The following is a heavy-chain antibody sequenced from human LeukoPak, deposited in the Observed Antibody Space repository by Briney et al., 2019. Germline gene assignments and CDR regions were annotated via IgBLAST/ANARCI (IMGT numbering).Heavy chain of an antibody. J-gene: IGHJ4*02. D-gene: IGHD5-24*01. V-gene: IGHV3-53*01. CDR2: FYVGGAT. CDR3: ARGDGYNFFDY. Sequence: GGSLRLSCAVSGFSFTNSYMSWVRQAPGKGLEWVSVFYVGGATYYADSVKGRFTISRDNSENTLYLQMKSLRAEDTAVYYCARGDGYNFFDYWGQGTLVTVSS. CDR1: GFSFTNSY.